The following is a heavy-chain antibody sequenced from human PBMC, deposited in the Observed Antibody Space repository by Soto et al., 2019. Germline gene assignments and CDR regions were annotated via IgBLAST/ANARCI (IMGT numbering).Heavy chain of an antibody. Sequence: KPWETLSLTCSVSGGTINSGDYFWSGIRQPPGKGLEWIGSIFYTGSTYYSPSLKSRASMSMDTSKHLFSLRLRSLTAADTAVYFCATVKPKLYRHYYFDYWGQGTPPTFS. D-gene: IGHD2-15*01. CDR2: IFYTGST. CDR1: GGTINSGDYF. J-gene: IGHJ4*02. CDR3: ATVKPKLYRHYYFDY. V-gene: IGHV4-30-4*01.